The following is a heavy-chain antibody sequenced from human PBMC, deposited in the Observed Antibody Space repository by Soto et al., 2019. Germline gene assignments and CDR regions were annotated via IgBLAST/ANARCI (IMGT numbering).Heavy chain of an antibody. V-gene: IGHV4-31*03. D-gene: IGHD6-13*01. CDR2: IYYSGST. CDR3: ARGLRIAAAGTPGPWFDP. J-gene: IGHJ5*02. Sequence: PSETLSLTCTVSGGSISSGGYYWSWIRQHPGEGLEWIGYIYYSGSTYYNPSLKSRVTISVDTSKNQFSLKLSSVTAADTAVYYCARGLRIAAAGTPGPWFDPWGQGTLVTVSS. CDR1: GGSISSGGYY.